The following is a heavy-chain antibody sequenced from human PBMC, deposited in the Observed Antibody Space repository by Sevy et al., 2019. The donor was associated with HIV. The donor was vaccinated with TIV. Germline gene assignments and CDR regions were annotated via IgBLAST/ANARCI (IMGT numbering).Heavy chain of an antibody. V-gene: IGHV4-34*01. CDR2: INHSGST. J-gene: IGHJ6*02. CDR1: GGSFSGYY. D-gene: IGHD3-10*01. Sequence: SETLSLTCAVYGGSFSGYYWSWIRQPPGKGLEWIGEINHSGSTNYNPSLKSRVTISVDTSKNQFSLKLSSVTAADTAVYYCARGYDGYSGFGELQGYYGMDVWGQGTTVTVSS. CDR3: ARGYDGYSGFGELQGYYGMDV.